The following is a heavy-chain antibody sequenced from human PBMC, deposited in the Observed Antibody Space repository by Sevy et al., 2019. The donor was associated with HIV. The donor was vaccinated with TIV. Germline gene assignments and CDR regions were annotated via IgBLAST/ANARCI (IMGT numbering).Heavy chain of an antibody. D-gene: IGHD1-7*01. CDR1: GGTFSSYA. CDR2: IIPIFGTA. J-gene: IGHJ4*02. CDR3: ARDWLAPNYY. V-gene: IGHV1-69*13. Sequence: ASVKVSCKASGGTFSSYAISWVRQAPGQGLEWMGGIIPIFGTANYAQKFQGRVTITADESTSTAYMELSSLRSEDTAVYYGARDWLAPNYYWGQGTLVTVSS.